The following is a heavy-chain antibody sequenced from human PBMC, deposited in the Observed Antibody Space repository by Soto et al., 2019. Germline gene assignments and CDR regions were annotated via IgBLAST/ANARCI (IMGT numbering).Heavy chain of an antibody. CDR3: AREGSYYDFWSGYYTFDY. V-gene: IGHV4-59*01. CDR2: IYYSGST. D-gene: IGHD3-3*01. Sequence: PSETLSLTCTVSGGSISSYYWSWIRQPPGKGLEWIGYIYYSGSTNYNPSLKSRVTISVDTSKNQFSLKLSSVTAADTAVYYCAREGSYYDFWSGYYTFDYWGQGTLVTVSS. CDR1: GGSISSYY. J-gene: IGHJ4*02.